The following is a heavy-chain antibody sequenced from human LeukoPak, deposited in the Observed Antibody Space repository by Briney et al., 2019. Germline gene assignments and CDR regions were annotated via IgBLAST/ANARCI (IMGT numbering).Heavy chain of an antibody. CDR3: AKAERGEVLRFLEWSTPDVYYYYGMDV. D-gene: IGHD3-3*01. Sequence: PGGSLRLSCAASGFTFSSYAMSWVRQAPGKGLEWVSAISGSGGSTYYTDSVKGRFTISRDNSKNTLYLQMNSLRAEDTAVYYCAKAERGEVLRFLEWSTPDVYYYYGMDVWGQGTTVTVSS. CDR2: ISGSGGST. CDR1: GFTFSSYA. V-gene: IGHV3-23*01. J-gene: IGHJ6*02.